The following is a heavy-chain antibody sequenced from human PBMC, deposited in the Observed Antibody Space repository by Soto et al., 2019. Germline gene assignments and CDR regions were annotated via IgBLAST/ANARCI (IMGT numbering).Heavy chain of an antibody. V-gene: IGHV3-74*01. D-gene: IGHD1-26*01. CDR3: ARGVGGETDY. Sequence: EVQLVESGGGLVQSGGSLRLSCAASGFTFSSDWMHWVRQAPGKGLVWVSRMNSDGSTTNYADSVKGRFTISRDNAKNTLYLQMNSLRAEDTAVYFCARGVGGETDYWGQGTLVTVSS. J-gene: IGHJ4*02. CDR1: GFTFSSDW. CDR2: MNSDGSTT.